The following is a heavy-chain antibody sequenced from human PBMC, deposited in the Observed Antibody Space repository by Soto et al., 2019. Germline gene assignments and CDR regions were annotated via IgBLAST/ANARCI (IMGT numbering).Heavy chain of an antibody. J-gene: IGHJ4*02. CDR3: AKDGALLWFGELLSYYFDY. Sequence: LRLSCAASGFTFSSYAMSWVRQAPGKGLEWVSAISGSGGSTYYADSVKGRFTISRDNSKNTLYLQMNSLRAEDTAVYYCAKDGALLWFGELLSYYFDYWGQGTLVTVSS. CDR2: ISGSGGST. D-gene: IGHD3-10*01. CDR1: GFTFSSYA. V-gene: IGHV3-23*01.